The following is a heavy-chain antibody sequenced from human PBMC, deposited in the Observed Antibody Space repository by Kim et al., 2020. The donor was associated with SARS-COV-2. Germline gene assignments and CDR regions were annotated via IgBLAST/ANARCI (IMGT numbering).Heavy chain of an antibody. J-gene: IGHJ6*02. D-gene: IGHD3-10*01. V-gene: IGHV3-23*01. Sequence: SVKGRSTISRDNSKNTLYLQMNSLRAEDTAVYYCAKDGSGERYFYYGMDVWGQGTTVTVAS. CDR3: AKDGSGERYFYYGMDV.